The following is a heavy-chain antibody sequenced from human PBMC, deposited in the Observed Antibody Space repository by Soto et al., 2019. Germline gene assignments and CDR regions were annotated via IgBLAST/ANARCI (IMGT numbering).Heavy chain of an antibody. CDR1: GGSISSYY. J-gene: IGHJ4*02. CDR3: AREIWDVYYFDY. V-gene: IGHV4-59*01. CDR2: IYYSGST. D-gene: IGHD1-26*01. Sequence: SETLSLTCTVSGGSISSYYWSWIRQPPGKGLEWIGYIYYSGSTNYNPSLKSRVTISVDTSKNQFSLKLSSVTAADTAMYYCAREIWDVYYFDYWGQGTLVTVSS.